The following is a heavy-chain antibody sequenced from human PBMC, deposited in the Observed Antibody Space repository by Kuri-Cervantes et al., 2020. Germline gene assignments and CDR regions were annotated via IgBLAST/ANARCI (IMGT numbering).Heavy chain of an antibody. CDR3: AKDITDQGYCLNGVCYAFDI. D-gene: IGHD2-8*01. J-gene: IGHJ3*02. CDR2: ISGSGGST. CDR1: GFTFSSYA. V-gene: IGHV3-23*01. Sequence: GGFLRLSCVVSGFTFSSYAMSWVRQAPGKGLEWVSAISGSGGSTSYADSVKGRFTISRDNSKNTLYLQMNSLRAEDTAVYYCAKDITDQGYCLNGVCYAFDIWGQGKMVT.